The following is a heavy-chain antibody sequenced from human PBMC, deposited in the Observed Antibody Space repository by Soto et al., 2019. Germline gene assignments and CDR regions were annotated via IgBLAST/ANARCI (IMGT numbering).Heavy chain of an antibody. CDR1: GGSISSYY. Sequence: LSLTCTVSGGSISSYYWNWIRQSPGKGLEWIGYIYYSGSTNYNPSLRSRVTISLDTSENQFSLKLTSVTAADTAVYYCAREVVSSPEFFDYWGQGTRVTVSS. J-gene: IGHJ4*02. CDR2: IYYSGST. V-gene: IGHV4-59*01. D-gene: IGHD2-15*01. CDR3: AREVVSSPEFFDY.